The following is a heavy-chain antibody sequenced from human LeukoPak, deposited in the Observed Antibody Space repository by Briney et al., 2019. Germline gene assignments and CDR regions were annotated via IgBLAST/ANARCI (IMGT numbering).Heavy chain of an antibody. Sequence: GESLKISCKGSGYSFTSYWIGWVRQMPGKGLEWMGIIYPGDPDTRYSPSFQGQVTISADKSISTAYLQWSSLKASDTAMYYCARRGPSNVDTAMTNFDYWGQGTLVTVSS. CDR1: GYSFTSYW. D-gene: IGHD5-18*01. CDR2: IYPGDPDT. J-gene: IGHJ4*02. CDR3: ARRGPSNVDTAMTNFDY. V-gene: IGHV5-51*01.